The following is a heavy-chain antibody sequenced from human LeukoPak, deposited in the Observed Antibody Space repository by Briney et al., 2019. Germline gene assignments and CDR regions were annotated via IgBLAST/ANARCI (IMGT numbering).Heavy chain of an antibody. D-gene: IGHD3-10*01. CDR2: ISSSGSTI. J-gene: IGHJ4*02. CDR3: ARDFITMVRGFDN. Sequence: GGSLRLSCAASGFTLSSYEMNWVRQAPGKGLKWVSYISSSGSTIYYADSVKGRFTTSRDNAKNSLYLQMNSLRAEDTAVYYCARDFITMVRGFDNWGQGTLFTVSS. V-gene: IGHV3-48*03. CDR1: GFTLSSYE.